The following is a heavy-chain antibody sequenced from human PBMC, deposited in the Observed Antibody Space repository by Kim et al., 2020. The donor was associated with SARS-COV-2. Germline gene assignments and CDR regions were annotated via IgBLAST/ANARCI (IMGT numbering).Heavy chain of an antibody. Sequence: ASVKVSCKVSGYTLTELSMHWVRQAPGKGLEWMGGFDPEDGETIYAQKFQGRVTMTEDTSTDSAYMELSSLRSEDTAVYYCATAPAAVWDSGAYYYYYGMDGWGQGTTVNVAS. V-gene: IGHV1-24*01. D-gene: IGHD6-13*01. CDR2: FDPEDGET. CDR1: GYTLTELS. CDR3: ATAPAAVWDSGAYYYYYGMDG. J-gene: IGHJ6*02.